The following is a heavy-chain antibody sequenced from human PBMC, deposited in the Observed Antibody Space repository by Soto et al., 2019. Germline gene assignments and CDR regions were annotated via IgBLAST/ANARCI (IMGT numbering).Heavy chain of an antibody. CDR3: ARNVDIVATTTTNWFDP. D-gene: IGHD5-12*01. CDR2: INPNSGGT. V-gene: IGHV1-2*02. Sequence: QVQLVQSGAEVKKPGASVKVSCKASGYTFTGYYMHWVRQAPGQGLEWMGWINPNSGGTNYAQKFKGGVTMTRDTSISTAYMGRSRLRSDDTAVYYCARNVDIVATTTTNWFDPWGQGTLVTVSS. J-gene: IGHJ5*02. CDR1: GYTFTGYY.